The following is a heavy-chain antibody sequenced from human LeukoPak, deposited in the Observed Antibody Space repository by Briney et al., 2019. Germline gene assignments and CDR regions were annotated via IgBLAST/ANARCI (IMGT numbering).Heavy chain of an antibody. CDR1: GGSISSSSYY. V-gene: IGHV4-39*07. CDR3: ARDPPGSWSV. CDR2: IYYSGST. J-gene: IGHJ4*02. Sequence: SETLSLTCTVSGGSISSSSYYWGWIRQPPGKGLEWIGSIYYSGSTYYNPSLKSRVTISVDTSKNQFSLKLSSVTAADTAVYYCARDPPGSWSVWGQGTLVTVSS. D-gene: IGHD6-13*01.